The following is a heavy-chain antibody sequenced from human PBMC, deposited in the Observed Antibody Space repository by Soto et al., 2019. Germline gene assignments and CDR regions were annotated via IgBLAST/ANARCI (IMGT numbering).Heavy chain of an antibody. V-gene: IGHV3-30*09. CDR3: ARVEQWLYIAKY. J-gene: IGHJ4*02. CDR2: ISDDGSNK. CDR1: GFTFSSFA. Sequence: QVQLVESGGGVVQPGRSLRLSCAASGFTFSSFAMHWVRQAPGKGLGWVALISDDGSNKYYADSVKGRFAISRDNSKNTLYLQMNSLRGEDTAVYACARVEQWLYIAKYWGQGTLVTVSS. D-gene: IGHD6-19*01.